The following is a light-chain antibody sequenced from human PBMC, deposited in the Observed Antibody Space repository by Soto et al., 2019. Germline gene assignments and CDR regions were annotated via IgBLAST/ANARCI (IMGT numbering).Light chain of an antibody. J-gene: IGLJ3*02. CDR3: QSYDSSLSGSV. V-gene: IGLV1-40*01. Sequence: QLVLTQPPSVSGAPGQRVTISCTGSSSNIGAGYDVHWYQHLPGTAPKLLIYGNSNRPSGVPDRFSGSKSGTSASQAIPGLQAEDEADYYCQSYDSSLSGSVFGGGTKLTVL. CDR1: SSNIGAGYD. CDR2: GNS.